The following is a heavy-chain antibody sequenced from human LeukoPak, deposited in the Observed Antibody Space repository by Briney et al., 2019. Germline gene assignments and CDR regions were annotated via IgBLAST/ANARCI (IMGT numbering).Heavy chain of an antibody. Sequence: GGSLRLSCAASGFTFSSYAMSWVRQAPGKGLEWVSAISGSGGSTYYADSVKGRFAISRDNSKNTLYLQMNSLRAEDTAVYYCAKVLRAVGVIFDYWGQGTLVTVSS. CDR2: ISGSGGST. V-gene: IGHV3-23*01. CDR3: AKVLRAVGVIFDY. CDR1: GFTFSSYA. D-gene: IGHD2-15*01. J-gene: IGHJ4*02.